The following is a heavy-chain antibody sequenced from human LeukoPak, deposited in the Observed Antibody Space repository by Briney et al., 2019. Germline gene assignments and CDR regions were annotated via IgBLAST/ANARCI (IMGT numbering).Heavy chain of an antibody. D-gene: IGHD2-2*01. J-gene: IGHJ4*02. V-gene: IGHV1-69*13. Sequence: SVKVSCKASRGTFSSYAISWVRQAPGQGLEWMGGIIPIFGTANYAQKFQGRVTITADESTSTAYMELSSLRSEDTAVYYCATSPDCSSTSCRYSYYFDHWGQGTLVTVSS. CDR1: RGTFSSYA. CDR3: ATSPDCSSTSCRYSYYFDH. CDR2: IIPIFGTA.